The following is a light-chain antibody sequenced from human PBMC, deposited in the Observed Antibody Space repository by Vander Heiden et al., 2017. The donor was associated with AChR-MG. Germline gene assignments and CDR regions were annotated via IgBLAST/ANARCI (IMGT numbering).Light chain of an antibody. CDR3: QVWDSTSDHPGAV. V-gene: IGLV3-21*02. J-gene: IGLJ3*02. Sequence: YVLTKPPSVSVAPGQTARITCGGNNSGSKSVHWYQQKPGQAPVLVVYDDSDRPSGIPERFSGSNSGNTATLTISGVEAGDEADYYCQVWDSTSDHPGAVFGGGTKLTVL. CDR2: DDS. CDR1: NSGSKS.